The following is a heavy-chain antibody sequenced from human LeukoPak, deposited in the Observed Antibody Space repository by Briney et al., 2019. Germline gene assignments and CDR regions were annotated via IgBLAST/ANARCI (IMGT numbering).Heavy chain of an antibody. CDR1: GFTFSSYT. D-gene: IGHD1-1*01. Sequence: PGGSLRLFCAASGFTFSSYTMNWVRQAPGKGLEWVSSISTSSIYISYTDSLKGRFTISRDNARNSLYLQMNSLRAEDTAVYYCARKQDWNDRGGVCHLGQGT. J-gene: IGHJ4*03. V-gene: IGHV3-21*01. CDR3: ARKQDWNDRGGVCH. CDR2: ISTSSIYI.